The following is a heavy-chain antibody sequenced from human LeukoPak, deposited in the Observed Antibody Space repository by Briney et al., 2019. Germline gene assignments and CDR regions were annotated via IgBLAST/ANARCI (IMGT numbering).Heavy chain of an antibody. CDR1: GFTFSSYG. CDR3: ASEWQHFDY. Sequence: PGGSLRLSCAASGFTFSSYGMNWVRQAPGKGLEWVSYISSSGSTIYYADSVKGRFTISRDNAKNSLYLQMNSLRAEDTAVYYCASEWQHFDYWGQGTLVTVSS. CDR2: ISSSGSTI. V-gene: IGHV3-48*03. D-gene: IGHD5-12*01. J-gene: IGHJ4*02.